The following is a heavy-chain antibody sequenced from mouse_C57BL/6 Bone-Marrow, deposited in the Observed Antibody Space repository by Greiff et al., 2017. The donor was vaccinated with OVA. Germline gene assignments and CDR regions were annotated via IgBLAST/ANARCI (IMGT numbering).Heavy chain of an antibody. CDR1: GYSFTDYN. D-gene: IGHD1-1*01. J-gene: IGHJ1*03. CDR2: INPNYGTT. Sequence: EVKLQESGPELVKPGASVKISCKASGYSFTDYNMNWVKQSNGKSLEWIGVINPNYGTTSYNQKFKGKATLTVDQSSSTAYMQLNSLTSEDSAVYYCARPITTVVATWDFDVWGTGTTVTVSS. CDR3: ARPITTVVATWDFDV. V-gene: IGHV1-39*01.